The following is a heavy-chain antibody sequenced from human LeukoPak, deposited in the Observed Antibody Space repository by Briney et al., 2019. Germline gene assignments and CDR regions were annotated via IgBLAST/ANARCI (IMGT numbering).Heavy chain of an antibody. Sequence: ASVKVSCKASGYSFTGHYMHWVRQAPGQGLEWMGWINPNSGGTNYAQKFQGRVTMTGDTSISTAYMELTRLSSGDTAVYYCARMSVYYYMDVWGKGTTVTVSS. J-gene: IGHJ6*03. CDR3: ARMSVYYYMDV. V-gene: IGHV1-2*02. CDR1: GYSFTGHY. CDR2: INPNSGGT.